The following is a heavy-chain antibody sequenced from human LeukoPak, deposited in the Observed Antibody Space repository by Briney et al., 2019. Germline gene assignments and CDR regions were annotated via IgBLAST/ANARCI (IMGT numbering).Heavy chain of an antibody. CDR2: IYYSGST. CDR3: ARTVSRWLQLPYYFDY. Sequence: SETLSLTCTVSGGSISSYYWSWIRQPPGKGLEWIGYIYYSGSTNYNPSLKSRVTISVDTSKNQFSLKLSSVTAADTAVYYCARTVSRWLQLPYYFDYWGQGTLVTVSS. V-gene: IGHV4-59*12. D-gene: IGHD5-24*01. CDR1: GGSISSYY. J-gene: IGHJ4*02.